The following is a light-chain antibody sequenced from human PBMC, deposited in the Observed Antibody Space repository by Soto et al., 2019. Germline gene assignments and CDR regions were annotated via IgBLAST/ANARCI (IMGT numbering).Light chain of an antibody. V-gene: IGKV1-5*01. J-gene: IGKJ5*01. CDR2: DAS. CDR3: QQLNSFPIT. Sequence: DIQMTQSPSTLSASVGDRVTITCRASQSISSWLAWYQQKPGKAPKLLIYDASTLQSGVPSRFSGSGSGTEFTLTIASLQPEDFATYYCQQLNSFPITFGQGTRLEIK. CDR1: QSISSW.